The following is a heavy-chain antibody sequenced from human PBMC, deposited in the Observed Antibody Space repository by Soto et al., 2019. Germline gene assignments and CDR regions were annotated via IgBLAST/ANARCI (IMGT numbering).Heavy chain of an antibody. J-gene: IGHJ6*02. CDR1: GFTFSSYS. V-gene: IGHV3-21*01. CDR2: ISSSSSYI. CDR3: ARDVSWKGEIMNYGMDV. D-gene: IGHD1-1*01. Sequence: GGSLRLSCAASGFTFSSYSMNWVRQAPGKGLEWVSSISSSSSYIYYADSVKGRFTISRDNAKNSLYLQMNSLRAEDTAVYYCARDVSWKGEIMNYGMDVWGQGTTVTVSS.